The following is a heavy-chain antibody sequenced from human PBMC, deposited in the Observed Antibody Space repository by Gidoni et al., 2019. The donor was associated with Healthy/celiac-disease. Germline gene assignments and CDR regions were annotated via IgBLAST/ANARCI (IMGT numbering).Heavy chain of an antibody. J-gene: IGHJ4*02. CDR1: GFTISSTW. Sequence: EVQLVDSGGGWVQPGGSLRLSCEASGFTISSTWMSWVSPAPGKGLEWVANIKQDGSDKYYVDSVKGRFTISRDNAKNSLYLQMNSLRAEDTAVYYCARESLPGGSGYYYFDSWGQGTLVTVSS. CDR3: ARESLPGGSGYYYFDS. CDR2: IKQDGSDK. D-gene: IGHD5-12*01. V-gene: IGHV3-7*01.